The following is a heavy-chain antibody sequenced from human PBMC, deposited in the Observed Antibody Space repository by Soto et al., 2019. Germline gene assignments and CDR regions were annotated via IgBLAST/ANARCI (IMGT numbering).Heavy chain of an antibody. CDR1: GYTFTSYA. CDR3: ASSSWVEQRLPAY. Sequence: GASVRVSCKASGYTFTSYAMHWVRQAPGQRHEWMGWINAGNGNTKYSQKFQGRVTITRDTSASTAYLELSSLRSEDTAVAYCASSSWVEQRLPAYWGQVPLVTAPQ. J-gene: IGHJ4*02. D-gene: IGHD6-25*01. V-gene: IGHV1-3*01. CDR2: INAGNGNT.